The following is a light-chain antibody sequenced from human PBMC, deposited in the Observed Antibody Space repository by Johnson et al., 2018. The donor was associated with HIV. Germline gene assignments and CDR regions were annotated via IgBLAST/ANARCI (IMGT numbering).Light chain of an antibody. J-gene: IGLJ1*01. CDR2: DNN. V-gene: IGLV1-51*01. Sequence: QSVLTQPPSVSAAPGQRVTISCSGSSSNIGNNYVSWYQHLPGTAPKLLIYDNNKRPSGIPDRFSGSKSGTSATLGITGLQTGDEADYYCETWASSLSGVFGTGTKVTVL. CDR3: ETWASSLSGV. CDR1: SSNIGNNY.